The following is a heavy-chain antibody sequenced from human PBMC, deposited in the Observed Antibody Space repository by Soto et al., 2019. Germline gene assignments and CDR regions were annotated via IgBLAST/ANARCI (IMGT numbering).Heavy chain of an antibody. J-gene: IGHJ4*02. D-gene: IGHD3-22*01. V-gene: IGHV1-8*01. Sequence: QVQLVQSGAEVKKPGASVKVSCKASGYTFTSYDVNWVRQATGQGLEWMGWMNPNSGNTGYAQKLQGRVTITRNTSISTAYMELSGLRSKNSAVYYGARELTMIVDNWGQGTLVAVSS. CDR3: ARELTMIVDN. CDR2: MNPNSGNT. CDR1: GYTFTSYD.